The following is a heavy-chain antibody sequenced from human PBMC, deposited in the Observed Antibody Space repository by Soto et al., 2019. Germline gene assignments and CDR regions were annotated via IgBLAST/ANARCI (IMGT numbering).Heavy chain of an antibody. D-gene: IGHD2-2*01. CDR2: ISGSGGST. CDR1: GFTFSSYA. Sequence: LRLSCAASGFTFSSYAMSWVRQAPGKGLEWVSAISGSGGSTYYADSVKGRFTISRDNSKNTLYLQMNSLRAEDTDVYYCAKEGEAVVVPENWFDPWGQGTLVTVSS. CDR3: AKEGEAVVVPENWFDP. J-gene: IGHJ5*02. V-gene: IGHV3-23*01.